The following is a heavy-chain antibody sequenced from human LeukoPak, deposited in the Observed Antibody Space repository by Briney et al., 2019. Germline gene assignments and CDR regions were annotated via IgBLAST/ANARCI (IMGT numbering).Heavy chain of an antibody. CDR3: ARDRNDFWSGYLDY. D-gene: IGHD3-3*01. J-gene: IGHJ4*02. CDR1: GYTFTSYY. Sequence: ASVKVSCKASGYTFTSYYMHWVRQAPGQGLEWMGIINPSGGSTSYAQKFQGRVTITADESTSTAYMELSSLRSEDTAVYYCARDRNDFWSGYLDYWGQGTLVTVSS. V-gene: IGHV1-46*01. CDR2: INPSGGST.